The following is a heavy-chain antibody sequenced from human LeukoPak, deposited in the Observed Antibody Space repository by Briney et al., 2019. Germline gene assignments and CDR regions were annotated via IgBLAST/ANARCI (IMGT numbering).Heavy chain of an antibody. J-gene: IGHJ4*02. CDR1: GFSFSSYW. CDR2: IKKDGSEK. Sequence: PGGSLRLSCAASGFSFSSYWMSWVRQAPGKGLEWVANIKKDGSEKYYVDSVKGRFTFSRDNAKNSLYLQMNSLRAEDTAVYFCARIGYNSGSLDYWGQGTLVTVSS. D-gene: IGHD3-10*01. CDR3: ARIGYNSGSLDY. V-gene: IGHV3-7*01.